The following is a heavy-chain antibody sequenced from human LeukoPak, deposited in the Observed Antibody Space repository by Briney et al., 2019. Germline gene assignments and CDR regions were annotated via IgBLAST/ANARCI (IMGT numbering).Heavy chain of an antibody. V-gene: IGHV4-34*01. J-gene: IGHJ6*03. CDR2: IKHSGST. D-gene: IGHD2-15*01. Sequence: SETLSLTCAVYGGSFSGYYWSWIRQPPGKGLEWIGEIKHSGSTYYNPSLKSRVTISVDTSKNQFSLKLSSVTAADTAVYYCAQAVVAATRYYYYYYMDVWGKGTTVTVSS. CDR1: GGSFSGYY. CDR3: AQAVVAATRYYYYYYMDV.